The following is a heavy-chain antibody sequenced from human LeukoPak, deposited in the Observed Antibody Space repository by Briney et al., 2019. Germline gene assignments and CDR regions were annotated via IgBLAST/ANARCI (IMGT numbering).Heavy chain of an antibody. D-gene: IGHD5-12*01. V-gene: IGHV4-59*01. CDR2: IYYSGNT. J-gene: IGHJ4*02. CDR1: GGSISSYY. Sequence: PSETLSLTCTVSGGSISSYYWTWIRQSPGKGLEWIGYIYYSGNTNYNPSLKSRVTISVDTSKNQFSLKLSSATAADTAVYYCARGGNYFDYWGQGNLVTVSS. CDR3: ARGGNYFDY.